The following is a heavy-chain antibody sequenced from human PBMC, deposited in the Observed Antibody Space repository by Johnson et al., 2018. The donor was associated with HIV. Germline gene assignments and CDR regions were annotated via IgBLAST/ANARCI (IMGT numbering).Heavy chain of an antibody. D-gene: IGHD3-10*01. Sequence: QVQLVESGGGVVQPGGSLRLSCAASGFTFSSYGMHWVRQAPGKGLEWVSVIYIGGSTYYADSVKGRFTISRDNSKNTLYLQINSLRAEDTALYYCAKALRTGTPNDAFDIWGQGTMVTVSS. CDR3: AKALRTGTPNDAFDI. CDR2: IYIGGST. V-gene: IGHV3-NL1*01. CDR1: GFTFSSYG. J-gene: IGHJ3*02.